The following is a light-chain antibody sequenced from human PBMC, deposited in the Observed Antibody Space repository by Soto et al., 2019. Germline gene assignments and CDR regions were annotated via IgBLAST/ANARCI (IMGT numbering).Light chain of an antibody. J-gene: IGLJ2*01. CDR1: TSDVGGYNY. CDR2: EVT. CDR3: SSYAGSDNLA. Sequence: QSALTQPASVSGSPGQSITISCTGTTSDVGGYNYVSWYQQHPGKAPKLMIYEVTKRPSGVPDRFSGSKSGNTASLTVSGLHTDDEVDYYWSSYAGSDNLAFGGGTKVTVL. V-gene: IGLV2-8*01.